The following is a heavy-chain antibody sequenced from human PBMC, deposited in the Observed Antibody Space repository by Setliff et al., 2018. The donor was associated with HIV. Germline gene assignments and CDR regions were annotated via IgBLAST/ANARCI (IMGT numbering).Heavy chain of an antibody. D-gene: IGHD3-10*01. CDR2: ISSSSSYI. CDR1: GFTFSSYS. V-gene: IGHV3-21*01. CDR3: ARNPQGSYWVTRYGMDV. Sequence: GGSLRLSCAASGFTFSSYSMNWVRQAPGKGLEWVSSISSSSSYIYYADSVKGRFTISRDNSKNTLYLQMNSLRVEDTAMYYCARNPQGSYWVTRYGMDVWGRGTTVTVSS. J-gene: IGHJ6*02.